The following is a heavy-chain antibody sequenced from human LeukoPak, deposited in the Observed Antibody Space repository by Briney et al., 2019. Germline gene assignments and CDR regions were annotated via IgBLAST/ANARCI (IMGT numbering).Heavy chain of an antibody. Sequence: SETLSLTCTVSGGSISSYYWSWIRQPPGKGPEWIGYIYYSGSTNYNPSLKSRVTISVDTSKNQFSLKLSSVTAADTAVYYCARLKTIAAAGSYYFDYWGQGTLVTVSS. V-gene: IGHV4-59*08. J-gene: IGHJ4*02. D-gene: IGHD6-13*01. CDR2: IYYSGST. CDR3: ARLKTIAAAGSYYFDY. CDR1: GGSISSYY.